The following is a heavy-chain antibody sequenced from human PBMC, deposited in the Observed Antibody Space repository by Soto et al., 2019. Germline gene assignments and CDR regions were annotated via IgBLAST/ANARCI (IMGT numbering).Heavy chain of an antibody. CDR2: IYNGGST. V-gene: IGHV4-30-4*01. CDR3: ARAPVGLDTISYFDY. D-gene: IGHD3-3*01. J-gene: IGHJ4*02. Sequence: ASETLSLTCTVCADSVSSVVFHLAWLRRPPGKGLEWIGYIYNGGSTYYMPSLESRMHMSRDATRNHYSLRLTSVTAADTAVYFCARAPVGLDTISYFDYWGQGKLVTVSS. CDR1: ADSVSSVVFH.